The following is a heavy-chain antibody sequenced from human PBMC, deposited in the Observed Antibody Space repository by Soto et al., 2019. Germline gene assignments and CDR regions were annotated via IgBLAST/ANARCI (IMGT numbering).Heavy chain of an antibody. CDR3: SRVDPGETSPFDH. J-gene: IGHJ4*02. D-gene: IGHD3-10*01. V-gene: IGHV1-18*01. Sequence: ASVKVSCKASGYTFTSYGISWVRQAPGQGLEWMGWISAYNGNTNYAQKLQGRVTMTTDTSTSTVYMEVSSLGSEDTAVYYCSRVDPGETSPFDHWGQGTLVTVSS. CDR2: ISAYNGNT. CDR1: GYTFTSYG.